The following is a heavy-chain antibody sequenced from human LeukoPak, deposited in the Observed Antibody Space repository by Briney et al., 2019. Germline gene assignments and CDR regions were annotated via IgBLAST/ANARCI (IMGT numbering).Heavy chain of an antibody. CDR2: ISWNSGSI. CDR3: TTDHRTIYGVVFPDY. Sequence: PGGSLRLSCAASGFTFDDYAMHWVRQAPGKGLEWVSGISWNSGSIGYADSVKGRFTISRDNAKNSLYLQMNSLKTEDTAVYYCTTDHRTIYGVVFPDYWGQGTLVTVSS. CDR1: GFTFDDYA. D-gene: IGHD3-3*01. J-gene: IGHJ4*02. V-gene: IGHV3-9*01.